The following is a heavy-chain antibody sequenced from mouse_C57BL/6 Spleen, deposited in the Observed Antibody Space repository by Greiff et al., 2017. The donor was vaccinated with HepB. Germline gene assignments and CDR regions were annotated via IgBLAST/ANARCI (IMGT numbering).Heavy chain of an antibody. Sequence: EVHLVESGGGLVKPGGSLKLSCAASGFTFSDYGMHWVRQAPEKGLEWVAYISSGSSTIYYADTVKGRFTISRDNAKNTLFLQMTSLRSEDTAMYYCAGGVYGSSYWYFDAWGTGTTVTVSS. V-gene: IGHV5-17*01. CDR2: ISSGSSTI. CDR1: GFTFSDYG. J-gene: IGHJ1*03. D-gene: IGHD1-1*01. CDR3: AGGVYGSSYWYFDA.